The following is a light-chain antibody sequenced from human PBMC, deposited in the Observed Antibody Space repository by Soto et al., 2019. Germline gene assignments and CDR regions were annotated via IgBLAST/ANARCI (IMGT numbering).Light chain of an antibody. V-gene: IGKV3-11*01. CDR3: QQYNTYQGT. J-gene: IGKJ1*01. CDR2: DAS. Sequence: DIVLTQSPATLSLSPGERATLSCRASQSVSYYLAWYQQKPGQAPRLLIYDASNRATGIPARFSGSGSATDFTLTISSLEPEDFATYYCQQYNTYQGTFGPGTKVEIK. CDR1: QSVSYY.